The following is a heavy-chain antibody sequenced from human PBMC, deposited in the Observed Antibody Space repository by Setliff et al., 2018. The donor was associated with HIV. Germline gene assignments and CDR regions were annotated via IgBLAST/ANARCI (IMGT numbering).Heavy chain of an antibody. V-gene: IGHV4-61*05. CDR3: ARGDGSSGWSGYFDS. Sequence: ETLSLTCTVSGGSINSSTYYWGWIRQPPGKGLEWIGYIYYTGSTNYNPSLKSRVTISVDTSKNQFSLKLSSVTAADTAVYYCARGDGSSGWSGYFDSWGLGALVTVSS. CDR2: IYYTGST. D-gene: IGHD6-19*01. CDR1: GGSINSSTYY. J-gene: IGHJ4*02.